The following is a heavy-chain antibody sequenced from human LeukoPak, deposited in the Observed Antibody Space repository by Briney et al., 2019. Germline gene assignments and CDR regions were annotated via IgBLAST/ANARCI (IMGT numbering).Heavy chain of an antibody. CDR1: GYTFTGYY. CDR2: INPNSGGT. J-gene: IGHJ4*02. V-gene: IGHV1-2*02. CDR3: ARVSDGPYYFDY. Sequence: ASVKVSCKASGYTFTGYYMHWVRQAPGQELEWMGWINPNSGGTNYAQKFQGRVTMTRDTSISTACMELSRLRSDDTAVYYCARVSDGPYYFDYWGQGTLVTVSS.